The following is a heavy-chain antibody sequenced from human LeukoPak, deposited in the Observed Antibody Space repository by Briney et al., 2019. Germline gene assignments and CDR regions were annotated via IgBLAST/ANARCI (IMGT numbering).Heavy chain of an antibody. V-gene: IGHV4-59*01. CDR2: IYHSGST. J-gene: IGHJ4*02. CDR3: ARDGYSGNDGL. D-gene: IGHD5-12*01. CDR1: GDSISSYY. Sequence: SETLSLTCTVSGDSISSYYWSWIRQFPGKGLEWIGYIYHSGSTKYNPSLKSRVTISVDTSKNQFSLKLSSVTAADTAVYYCARDGYSGNDGLWGQGTLVTVSS.